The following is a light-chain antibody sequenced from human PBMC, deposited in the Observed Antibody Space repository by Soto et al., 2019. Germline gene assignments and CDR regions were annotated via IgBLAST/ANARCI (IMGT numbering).Light chain of an antibody. Sequence: EIVMTQSPATLSVSPGERATLSCRASQSVGSNLAWYQQKPGQAPRLLIYGASTRATGIPARFSGSGSGTEFTLTISSLQSEDFAVYYCQQYLDWPLTFGGGTKVEI. CDR3: QQYLDWPLT. CDR1: QSVGSN. J-gene: IGKJ4*01. CDR2: GAS. V-gene: IGKV3-15*01.